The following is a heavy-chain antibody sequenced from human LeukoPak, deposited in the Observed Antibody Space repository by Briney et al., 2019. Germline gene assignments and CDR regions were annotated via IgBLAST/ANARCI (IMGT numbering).Heavy chain of an antibody. CDR2: IKQDGSEK. CDR3: ARDYYGSGSSHNY. Sequence: PGGSLRLSCAASGFTFSSYWMSWVRGAPGKGLEWVANIKQDGSEKYYVGSAKGRFTISRDNAKNSLYLQMNSLRAEDTAVYYCARDYYGSGSSHNYWGQGTLVTVSS. CDR1: GFTFSSYW. V-gene: IGHV3-7*01. J-gene: IGHJ4*02. D-gene: IGHD3-10*01.